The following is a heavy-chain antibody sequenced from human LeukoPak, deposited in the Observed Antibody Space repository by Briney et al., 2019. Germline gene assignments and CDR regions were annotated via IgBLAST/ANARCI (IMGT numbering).Heavy chain of an antibody. CDR3: ARLGGGYYPRSPDY. D-gene: IGHD3-22*01. Sequence: PSETLSLTCTVSGVSISSSSYYWGWIRQPPGKGLEWIGSIYYSGSTYYNPSLKSRITISVDTSKNQFSLKLSSVTAGDTAVYYCARLGGGYYPRSPDYWGQGTLVTVSS. CDR1: GVSISSSSYY. V-gene: IGHV4-39*01. J-gene: IGHJ4*02. CDR2: IYYSGST.